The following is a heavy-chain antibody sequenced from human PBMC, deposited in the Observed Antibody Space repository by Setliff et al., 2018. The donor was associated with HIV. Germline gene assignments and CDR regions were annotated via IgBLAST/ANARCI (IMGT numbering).Heavy chain of an antibody. CDR2: IYHSGSI. V-gene: IGHV4-34*01. CDR3: ARQGYIYGYPLNWFDP. Sequence: SETLSLTCAVYGGSLSGYSWSWIRQPPGKGLEWIGSIYHSGSIYYNPSLKRRVTISVDTSKTQFSLRLSSVTAADTAVYYCARQGYIYGYPLNWFDPWGQGTLVTVSS. J-gene: IGHJ5*02. CDR1: GGSLSGYS. D-gene: IGHD5-18*01.